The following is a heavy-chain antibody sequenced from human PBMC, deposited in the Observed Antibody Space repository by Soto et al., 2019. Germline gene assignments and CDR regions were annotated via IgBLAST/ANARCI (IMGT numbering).Heavy chain of an antibody. CDR3: ARDQAAGGTISRYFQD. Sequence: EVQLLESGGGLVQPEGSLRLSCEASGFTFSSYAMSWVRQAPWKGLEWVSGISGGGSTTYYADSVKGRFTISRDNSKNTLYLQVNSLRAEDTAVYYCARDQAAGGTISRYFQDWGQGTLVTVSS. V-gene: IGHV3-23*01. D-gene: IGHD6-13*01. CDR1: GFTFSSYA. J-gene: IGHJ1*01. CDR2: ISGGGSTT.